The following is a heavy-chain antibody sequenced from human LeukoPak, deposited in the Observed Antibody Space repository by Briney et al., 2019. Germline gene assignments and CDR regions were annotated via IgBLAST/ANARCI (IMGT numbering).Heavy chain of an antibody. CDR2: IWYDGSNK. Sequence: GGSLRLSCAASGFTFSSYAMSWVRQAPGKGLEWVAVIWYDGSNKYYADFVKGRFTISRDNSKNTLYLQMNSLRAEDTAVFYCARGDYGSGDIYAMDVWGQGTPVTVSS. CDR1: GFTFSSYA. D-gene: IGHD3-10*01. CDR3: ARGDYGSGDIYAMDV. J-gene: IGHJ6*02. V-gene: IGHV3-33*08.